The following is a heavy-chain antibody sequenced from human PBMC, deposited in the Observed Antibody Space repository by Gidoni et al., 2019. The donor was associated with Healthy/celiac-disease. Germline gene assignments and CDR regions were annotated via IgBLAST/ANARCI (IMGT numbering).Heavy chain of an antibody. CDR3: AKDRRGLVVPAAAIDY. J-gene: IGHJ4*02. CDR2: ISGSGGST. V-gene: IGHV3-23*01. D-gene: IGHD2-2*01. CDR1: GFSFSISA. Sequence: EVQLLESGGGLVQPGGSLRLSCAASGFSFSISAMSWVRQAPGKGLEWVSAISGSGGSTYYADSVKGRFTISRDNSKNTLYLQMNSLRAEDTAVYYCAKDRRGLVVPAAAIDYWGQGTLVTVSS.